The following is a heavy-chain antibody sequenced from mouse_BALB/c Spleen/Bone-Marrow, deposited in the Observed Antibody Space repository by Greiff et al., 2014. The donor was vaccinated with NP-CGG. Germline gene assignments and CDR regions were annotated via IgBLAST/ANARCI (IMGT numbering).Heavy chain of an antibody. CDR3: ASYYYGSSSFAY. CDR2: IDPANGNT. J-gene: IGHJ3*01. V-gene: IGHV14-3*02. D-gene: IGHD1-1*01. CDR1: GFNIKDTY. Sequence: DVKLQESGAELVKPGASVKLSCTASGFNIKDTYMHWVKQRPEQGLEWIGRIDPANGNTKYDPKFQGKATITADTSSNTAYLQLSSLTSEDTAVYYCASYYYGSSSFAYWGKGTLVTVSA.